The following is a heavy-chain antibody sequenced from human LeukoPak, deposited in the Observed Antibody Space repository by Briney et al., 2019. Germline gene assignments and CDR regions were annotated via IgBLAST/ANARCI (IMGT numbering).Heavy chain of an antibody. CDR3: AKDDGIVVAGTMGY. D-gene: IGHD6-19*01. V-gene: IGHV3-9*01. CDR1: GFTFDDYA. J-gene: IGHJ4*02. CDR2: ISWNSGSI. Sequence: GGSLRLSCAASGFTFDDYAMHWVRQAPGKGLEWVSGISWNSGSIGYADSVKGRFTISRDNAKNSLYLQMNSLRAEDTALYYCAKDDGIVVAGTMGYWAQGTLVTVSS.